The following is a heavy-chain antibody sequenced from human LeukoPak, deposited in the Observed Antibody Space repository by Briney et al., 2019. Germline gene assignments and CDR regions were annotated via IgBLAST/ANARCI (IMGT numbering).Heavy chain of an antibody. J-gene: IGHJ4*02. CDR3: AKDGGGWYTSGWYYFDS. CDR1: GFTFSTYT. D-gene: IGHD6-19*01. V-gene: IGHV3-21*04. CDR2: ISSRSSYI. Sequence: GGSLRLSCAASGFTFSTYTMNWVRQAPGKGLEWVSSISSRSSYIYYADSVKGRFTISRDKSKNTLYLQMNSLRAEDTAIYYCAKDGGGWYTSGWYYFDSWGQGTLVTVSS.